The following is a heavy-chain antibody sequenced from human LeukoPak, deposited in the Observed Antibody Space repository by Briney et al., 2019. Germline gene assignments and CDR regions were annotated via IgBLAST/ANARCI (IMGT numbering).Heavy chain of an antibody. J-gene: IGHJ4*02. D-gene: IGHD3-22*01. V-gene: IGHV3-30*02. Sequence: GGSLRLSCAASGFTFSSYGMHWVRQAPGKGLEWVAFIRYDGRNKYYADSVKGRFTISRDNSKNTPYLQMNSLRAEDTAVYYCAKDHPRYYYDSSGYYPKPFDYWGQGTLVTVSS. CDR2: IRYDGRNK. CDR3: AKDHPRYYYDSSGYYPKPFDY. CDR1: GFTFSSYG.